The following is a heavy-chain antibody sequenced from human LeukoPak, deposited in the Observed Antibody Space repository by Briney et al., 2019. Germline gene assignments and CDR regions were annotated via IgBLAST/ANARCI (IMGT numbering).Heavy chain of an antibody. V-gene: IGHV4-38-2*02. CDR3: AREYYFYHMDG. Sequence: SETLSLTCTVSGYSISSGYYWGWIRQPPGKGLEWIGSIYHSGSTYYNPSLKSRVTISVDASKNQFSLKLSSVTAADTAVYYCAREYYFYHMDGWGKGTTVTVSS. CDR2: IYHSGST. J-gene: IGHJ6*03. CDR1: GYSISSGYY.